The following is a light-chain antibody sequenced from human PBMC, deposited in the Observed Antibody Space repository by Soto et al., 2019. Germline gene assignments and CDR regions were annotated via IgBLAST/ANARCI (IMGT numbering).Light chain of an antibody. J-gene: IGKJ1*01. Sequence: EIVLTQSPGTLSLSPGERATLSCRASQSVSSSYLAWYQQKPGQAPRLLIYGASSRATGIPDRFSGSGSGTDFTLTISRLEPEDFAVYYCQQYGSSLWTFDQGTKLDIK. CDR3: QQYGSSLWT. V-gene: IGKV3-20*01. CDR2: GAS. CDR1: QSVSSSY.